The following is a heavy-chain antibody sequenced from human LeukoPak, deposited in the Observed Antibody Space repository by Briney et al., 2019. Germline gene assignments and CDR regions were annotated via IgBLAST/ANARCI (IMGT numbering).Heavy chain of an antibody. V-gene: IGHV4-34*01. CDR1: GGSFSGYY. CDR3: ARAKYLYCSSTSCYGGYYYYGMDV. Sequence: SETLSLTCAVYGGSFSGYYWSWIRQPPGKGLEWIGEFNHSGSTNYNPSLKSRVTISVDTSKNQFSLNLSSVTAADTAVYYCARAKYLYCSSTSCYGGYYYYGMDVWGQGTTVTVSS. CDR2: FNHSGST. D-gene: IGHD2-2*01. J-gene: IGHJ6*02.